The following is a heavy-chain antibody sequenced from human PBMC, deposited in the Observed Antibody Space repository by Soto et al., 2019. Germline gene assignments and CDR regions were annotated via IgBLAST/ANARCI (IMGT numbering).Heavy chain of an antibody. Sequence: SVKVSCKASVGTFSSYAISWVRQAPGQGLEWVGGIIPIFDIANYAQKFQGRVTSTADESTSTAYIDLSTLRSDDTAVYYCMSNYCDSSGVYWCFDDWGQGTLVTVSS. J-gene: IGHJ4*02. V-gene: IGHV1-69*13. D-gene: IGHD3-22*01. CDR3: MSNYCDSSGVYWCFDD. CDR2: IIPIFDIA. CDR1: VGTFSSYA.